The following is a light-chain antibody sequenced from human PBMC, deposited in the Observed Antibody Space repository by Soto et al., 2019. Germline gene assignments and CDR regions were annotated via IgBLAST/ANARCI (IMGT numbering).Light chain of an antibody. CDR1: RSNIGAGYD. V-gene: IGLV1-40*01. CDR3: QSYDSSLSCV. J-gene: IGLJ1*01. CDR2: GNS. Sequence: QSVLTQPPSVSGAPVQRVTISCTGSRSNIGAGYDVHWYQQLPGTAPKLLIYGNSNRPSGVPDRFSGSKSGTSASLAITGLQAEDEADYYCQSYDSSLSCVFGTGTKLTVL.